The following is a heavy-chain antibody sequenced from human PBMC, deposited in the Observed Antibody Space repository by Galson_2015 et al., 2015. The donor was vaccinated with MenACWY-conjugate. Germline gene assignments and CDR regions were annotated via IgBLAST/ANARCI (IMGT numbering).Heavy chain of an antibody. CDR1: GGTLSSYA. CDR2: IIPIFGTA. V-gene: IGHV1-69*13. CDR3: ARDLAWESGYDPIGGWFDP. J-gene: IGHJ5*02. D-gene: IGHD5-12*01. Sequence: SVKVSCKASGGTLSSYAISWVRQAPGQGLEWMGGIIPIFGTANYAQKFQGRVTITADESTSTAYMELSSLRSEDTAVYYCARDLAWESGYDPIGGWFDPWGQGTLVTVSS.